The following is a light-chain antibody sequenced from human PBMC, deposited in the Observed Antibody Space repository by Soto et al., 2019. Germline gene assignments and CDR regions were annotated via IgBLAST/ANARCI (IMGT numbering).Light chain of an antibody. CDR2: EVT. CDR3: SSYTSSTTYV. CDR1: SSDVGSYNR. V-gene: IGLV2-18*02. Sequence: QSALAQPPSVSGSPGQSVTISCTGTSSDVGSYNRVSWYQQPPGTAPKPMIYEVTNRPSGVPDRFSGSKSGNTASLTISWLQAEDEADYYCSSYTSSTTYVFGTGTKVTVL. J-gene: IGLJ1*01.